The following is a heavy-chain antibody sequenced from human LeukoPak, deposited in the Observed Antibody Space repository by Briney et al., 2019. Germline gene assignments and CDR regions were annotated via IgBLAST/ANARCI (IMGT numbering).Heavy chain of an antibody. CDR2: ISYDGSNK. Sequence: PGGSLRLSCAASGFTFSSYGMHWVRQAPGKGLEWVAVISYDGSNKYYADSVKGRFTISRDNSKNTLYLQMNSLRAEDTAVYYCAKDGGITIFGVVIAPLEYWGQGTLVTVSS. CDR3: AKDGGITIFGVVIAPLEY. D-gene: IGHD3-3*01. V-gene: IGHV3-30*18. CDR1: GFTFSSYG. J-gene: IGHJ4*02.